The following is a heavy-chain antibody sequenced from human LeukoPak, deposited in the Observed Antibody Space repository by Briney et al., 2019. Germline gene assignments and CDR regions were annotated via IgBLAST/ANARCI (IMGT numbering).Heavy chain of an antibody. CDR1: GFTFSSYA. D-gene: IGHD3-10*01. CDR2: ISGSDGST. V-gene: IGHV3-23*01. CDR3: AKDIFHYGSGSYYQPFDY. Sequence: GGSLRLSCAASGFTFSSYAMSWVRQAPGKGLEWVSAISGSDGSTYYADSVKGRFTISTDNSKNTLYLQMNSLRAEDTAVYYCAKDIFHYGSGSYYQPFDYWGQGTLVTVSS. J-gene: IGHJ4*02.